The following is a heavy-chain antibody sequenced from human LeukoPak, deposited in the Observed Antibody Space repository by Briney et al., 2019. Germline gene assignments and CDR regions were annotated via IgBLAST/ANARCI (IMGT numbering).Heavy chain of an antibody. CDR3: ARGSDRTRGYGYGL. V-gene: IGHV4-34*01. Sequence: SETLSLTCAVYGGSFSGYYWSWIRQPPGKGLEWIGEINHSGSTNYNPSLKSRVTISVDTSKNQFSLKLSSVTAADTAVYYCARGSDRTRGYGYGLWGQGTLVTVSS. D-gene: IGHD5-18*01. CDR1: GGSFSGYY. CDR2: INHSGST. J-gene: IGHJ4*02.